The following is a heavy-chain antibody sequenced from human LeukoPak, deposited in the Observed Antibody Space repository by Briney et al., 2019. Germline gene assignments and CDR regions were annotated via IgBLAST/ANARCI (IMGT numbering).Heavy chain of an antibody. V-gene: IGHV3-9*02. CDR2: ISWNSDTI. CDR1: GYSSADYA. J-gene: IGHJ4*02. Sequence: ARSLRLYCATSGYSSADYAMHWVRQAPEKGLDTTSGISWNSDTIDYADSVKGRFTIPRDNAKNSLYLQMNSLRAEDTALYYCAKDLSGTYLAALDYWGQGTLVTVSS. CDR3: AKDLSGTYLAALDY. D-gene: IGHD1-26*01.